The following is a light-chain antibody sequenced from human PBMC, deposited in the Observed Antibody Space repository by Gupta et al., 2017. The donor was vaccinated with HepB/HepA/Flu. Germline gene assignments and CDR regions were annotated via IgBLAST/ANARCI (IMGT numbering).Light chain of an antibody. J-gene: IGLJ3*02. V-gene: IGLV4-69*01. CDR2: VIRDGSH. CDR1: NQYSSYA. Sequence: HLVLPPSLSASASLVASFKVTCTLTNQYSSYAIAWHQQQPEKVPPFLIRVIRDGSHRKGDGIPGRFSGSCAGAAPFPTISSLEGEDEADYYGQPGGTSINWVFGGGTKLTVL. CDR3: QPGGTSINWV.